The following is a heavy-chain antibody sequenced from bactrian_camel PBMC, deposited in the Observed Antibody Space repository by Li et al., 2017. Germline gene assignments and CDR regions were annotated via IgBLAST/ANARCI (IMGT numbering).Heavy chain of an antibody. CDR1: GHVYNGDR. Sequence: VQLVESGGDSVQVGGSLKLSCALVGHVYNGDRLAWFRQSPGKGLEWVSSIRTSGGITYYADSVKGRFTISKDDAKNTVLLQMNSLKPEDTALYYCAPALCLDDLPDIPTMPPVDPLALWGQGTQVTVS. V-gene: IGHV3-2*01. CDR3: APALCLDDLPDIPTMPPVDPLAL. J-gene: IGHJ4*01. D-gene: IGHD2*01. CDR2: IRTSGGIT.